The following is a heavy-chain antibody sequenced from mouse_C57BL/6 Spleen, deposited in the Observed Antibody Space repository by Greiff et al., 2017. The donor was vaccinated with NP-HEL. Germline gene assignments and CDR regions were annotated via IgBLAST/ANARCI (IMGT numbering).Heavy chain of an antibody. J-gene: IGHJ4*01. CDR3: ARGQADYGYDGEGYAMDY. Sequence: EVQLQQSGPELVKPGASVKIPCKASGYTFTDYNMDWVKQSHGKSLEWIGDINPNNGGTIYNQKFKGKATLTVDKSSSTAYMELRSLTSEDTAVYYCARGQADYGYDGEGYAMDYWGQGTSVTVSS. D-gene: IGHD2-2*01. CDR2: INPNNGGT. V-gene: IGHV1-18*01. CDR1: GYTFTDYN.